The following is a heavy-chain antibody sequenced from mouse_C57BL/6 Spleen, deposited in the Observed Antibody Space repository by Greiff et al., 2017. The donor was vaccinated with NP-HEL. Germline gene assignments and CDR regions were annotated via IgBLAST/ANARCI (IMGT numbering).Heavy chain of an antibody. D-gene: IGHD1-1*01. V-gene: IGHV1-52*01. CDR3: AREPITTVVATNAMDY. CDR1: GYTFTSYW. Sequence: VQLQQPGAELVRPGSSVKLSCKASGYTFTSYWMHWVKQRPIQGLEWIGNIDPSDSETHYNQKFKDKATLTVDKSSSTAYMQLSSLTSEDSAVYYCAREPITTVVATNAMDYWGQGTSVTVSS. CDR2: IDPSDSET. J-gene: IGHJ4*01.